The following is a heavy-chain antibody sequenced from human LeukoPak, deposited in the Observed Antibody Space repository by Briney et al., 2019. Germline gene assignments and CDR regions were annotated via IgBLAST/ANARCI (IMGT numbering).Heavy chain of an antibody. J-gene: IGHJ5*02. CDR2: IYYSGST. CDR3: ARHCSGGSCYSDWFDP. CDR1: GGSFSSYY. V-gene: IGHV4-59*08. Sequence: SETLSLTCAVYGGSFSSYYWSWIRQPPGKGLEWIGYIYYSGSTNYNPSLKSRVIISVDTSKNQFSLKLSSVTAADTAVYYCARHCSGGSCYSDWFDPWGQGTLVTVSS. D-gene: IGHD2-15*01.